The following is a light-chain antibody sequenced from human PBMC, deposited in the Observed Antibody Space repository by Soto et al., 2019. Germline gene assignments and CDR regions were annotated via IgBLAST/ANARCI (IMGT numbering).Light chain of an antibody. CDR3: MQGTHWPPYT. V-gene: IGKV2-30*01. Sequence: DVVMTQSPLSLPVTLGQPASISCRASQSLAYSDGNTYLNWFQQRPGQSPRRLMYKVSNRDSGVPDRLSGSGSGSDFTLKISRVEAEDVGVYYCMQGTHWPPYTFGQGTKLEL. CDR1: QSLAYSDGNTY. J-gene: IGKJ2*01. CDR2: KVS.